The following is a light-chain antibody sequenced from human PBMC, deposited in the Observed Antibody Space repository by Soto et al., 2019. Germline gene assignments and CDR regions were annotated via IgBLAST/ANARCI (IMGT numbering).Light chain of an antibody. J-gene: IGLJ1*01. CDR2: DVS. Sequence: QSVLTQPASVSGSPGQSITISCTGTSSDVGGYNYVSWYQQHPGKAPKLMIYDVSNRPSGVSNRFSGSKSGNTASLTISGLQAEDEADYYCSSYARSSAPYVFGTGTKVTLL. CDR1: SSDVGGYNY. CDR3: SSYARSSAPYV. V-gene: IGLV2-14*01.